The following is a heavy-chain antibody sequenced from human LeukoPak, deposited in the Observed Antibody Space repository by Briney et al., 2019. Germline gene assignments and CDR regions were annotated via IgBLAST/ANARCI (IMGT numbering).Heavy chain of an antibody. J-gene: IGHJ4*02. CDR2: INHSGST. Sequence: PSETLSLTCAVYGGSFSGYYWSWIRQPPGKGLEWIGEINHSGSTNYNPSLKSRVTISVDTSKNQFSLKLSSVTAADTAVYYCARHRYSGSYLYYFDYWGQGTLVTVSS. CDR3: ARHRYSGSYLYYFDY. CDR1: GGSFSGYY. V-gene: IGHV4-34*01. D-gene: IGHD1-26*01.